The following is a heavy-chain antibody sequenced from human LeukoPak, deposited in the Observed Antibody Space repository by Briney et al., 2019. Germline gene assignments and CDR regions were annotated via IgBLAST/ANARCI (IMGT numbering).Heavy chain of an antibody. CDR2: IYYSGST. CDR3: AQYPYGLFGEYFQH. Sequence: SETLSLTCAVYGGSFSGYYWSWVRQPPGRGLEWIGSIYYSGSTYYNPSLKSRVTISVDTSKNQFSLKLSSVTAADTAVYYCAQYPYGLFGEYFQHWGQGTLVTVSS. V-gene: IGHV4-34*01. D-gene: IGHD3-10*01. CDR1: GGSFSGYY. J-gene: IGHJ1*01.